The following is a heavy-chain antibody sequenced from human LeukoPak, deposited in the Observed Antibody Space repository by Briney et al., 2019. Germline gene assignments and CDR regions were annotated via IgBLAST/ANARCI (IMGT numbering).Heavy chain of an antibody. Sequence: PGGSLRLSCAASGFTLSSFWMSWVRQAPGKGLEWVANIKQDGSEKYYVDSVKGRFTISRDNAKNSMYLQMNSLRAEDTAVYYCVRGEPSIAVAAVDYWGEGTLVTVSS. D-gene: IGHD6-19*01. CDR3: VRGEPSIAVAAVDY. J-gene: IGHJ4*02. V-gene: IGHV3-7*04. CDR2: IKQDGSEK. CDR1: GFTLSSFW.